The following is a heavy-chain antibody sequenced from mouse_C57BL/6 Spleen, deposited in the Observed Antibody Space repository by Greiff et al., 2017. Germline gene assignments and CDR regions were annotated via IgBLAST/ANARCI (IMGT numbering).Heavy chain of an antibody. V-gene: IGHV5-16*01. CDR3: ARDGGVTTVEEAIDY. Sequence: EVQLVESEGGLVQPGSSMKLSCTASGFTFSDYYMAWVRQVPEKGLEWVANINYDGSSTYYLDSLKIRFIISRDNAKNILYLQMSSLKSEDTATYYCARDGGVTTVEEAIDYWGQGTSVTVSS. CDR1: GFTFSDYY. J-gene: IGHJ4*01. D-gene: IGHD1-1*01. CDR2: INYDGSST.